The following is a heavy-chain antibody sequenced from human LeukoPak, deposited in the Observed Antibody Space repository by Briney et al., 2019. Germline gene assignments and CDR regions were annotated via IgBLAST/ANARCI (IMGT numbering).Heavy chain of an antibody. D-gene: IGHD3-10*01. V-gene: IGHV4-39*01. CDR2: IYYSGST. J-gene: IGHJ4*02. Sequence: SQTLSLTCTVSGGSISSGSYYWGWIRQPPGKGLEWIGSIYYSGSTYYNPSLKSRVTISVDTSKNQFSLKLSSVTAADTAVYYCVRKSYGSEIDYWGQGTLVTVSS. CDR1: GGSISSGSYY. CDR3: VRKSYGSEIDY.